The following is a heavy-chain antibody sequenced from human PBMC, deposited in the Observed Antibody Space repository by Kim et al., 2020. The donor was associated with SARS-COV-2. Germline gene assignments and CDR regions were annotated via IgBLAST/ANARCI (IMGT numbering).Heavy chain of an antibody. CDR3: ARDRGSVVVPPTTPSHHYFDY. CDR2: ISPYNGNT. V-gene: IGHV1-18*01. D-gene: IGHD2-2*01. CDR1: GYSFTSHG. J-gene: IGHJ4*02. Sequence: ASVKVSCKTSGYSFTSHGITWVRQAPGQGLEWVGWISPYNGNTNYADKFRNSVTVTTDTSTTTAYMELRGLRSDDTAIYYCARDRGSVVVPPTTPSHHYFDYRGQGTPVTVPS.